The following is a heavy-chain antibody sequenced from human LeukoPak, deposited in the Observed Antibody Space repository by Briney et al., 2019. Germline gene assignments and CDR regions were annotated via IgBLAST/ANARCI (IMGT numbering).Heavy chain of an antibody. V-gene: IGHV3-21*01. CDR3: VRGGESTWS. CDR1: GFTFSSYS. Sequence: KAGGSLRLSCAASGFTFSSYSMNWVRQAPGKGLEWVSSISSSSSYIYYADSVKGRLTISRDNAKNTLYLQMNSLRAEDTAVYYCVRGGESTWSWGQGTLVTVSS. CDR2: ISSSSSYI. J-gene: IGHJ5*02. D-gene: IGHD2-15*01.